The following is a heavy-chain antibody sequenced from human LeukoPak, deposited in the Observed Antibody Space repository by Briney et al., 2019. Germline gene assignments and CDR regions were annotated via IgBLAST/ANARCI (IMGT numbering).Heavy chain of an antibody. Sequence: PGGSLRLSCAGSGFTFRAYSMSWVRQAPGKGLEWVSAISGSGGSTYYADSVKGRFTISRDNSKNTLYLQMNSLRAEDTAVYYCAKEPYYYDSSGYYYVVRPLFDYWGQGTLVTVSS. V-gene: IGHV3-23*01. CDR1: GFTFRAYS. CDR2: ISGSGGST. D-gene: IGHD3-22*01. CDR3: AKEPYYYDSSGYYYVVRPLFDY. J-gene: IGHJ4*02.